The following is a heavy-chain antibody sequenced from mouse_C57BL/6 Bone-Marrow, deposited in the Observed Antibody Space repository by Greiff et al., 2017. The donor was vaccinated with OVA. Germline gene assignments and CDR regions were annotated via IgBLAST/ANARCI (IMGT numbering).Heavy chain of an antibody. V-gene: IGHV1-64*01. Sequence: QVQLQQPGAELVKPGASVKLSCKASGYTFTSYWMHWVKQRPGQGLEWIGMIHPNSGSTNYNEKFKGKATLTVDKSSSTAYMQLSSLTSEDSAVYYCAGSPNTTVSLFYFEYWGQGTTLTVST. J-gene: IGHJ2*01. D-gene: IGHD1-1*01. CDR2: IHPNSGST. CDR1: GYTFTSYW. CDR3: AGSPNTTVSLFYFEY.